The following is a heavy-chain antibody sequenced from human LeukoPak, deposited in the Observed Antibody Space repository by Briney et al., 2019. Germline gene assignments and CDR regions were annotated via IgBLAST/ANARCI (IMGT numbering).Heavy chain of an antibody. CDR3: ASHRQLVPLYYYYMDV. CDR1: GGSISSSSYY. V-gene: IGHV4-39*01. CDR2: IYYSGST. Sequence: PSETLSLTCTVSGGSISSSSYYWGWIRQPPGKGLEWIGSIYYSGSTYYNPSLKSRVTISVDTSKNQFSLKLSSVTAADTAVYYCASHRQLVPLYYYYMDVWGKGTTVTVSS. J-gene: IGHJ6*03. D-gene: IGHD6-6*01.